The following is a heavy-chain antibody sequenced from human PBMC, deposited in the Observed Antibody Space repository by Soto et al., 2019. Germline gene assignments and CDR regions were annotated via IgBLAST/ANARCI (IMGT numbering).Heavy chain of an antibody. J-gene: IGHJ6*02. CDR2: ISYDGSNK. V-gene: IGHV3-30-3*01. CDR1: GFTFSSYA. D-gene: IGHD6-25*01. Sequence: QVQLVESGGGVVQPGRSLRLSCAASGFTFSSYAMHWVRQAPGKGLEWVAVISYDGSNKYYADSVKGRFTISRDNSKNTLYLQMNSLRAEDTAVYYCARGQRLRGYYGMDVWGQGTTVTVSS. CDR3: ARGQRLRGYYGMDV.